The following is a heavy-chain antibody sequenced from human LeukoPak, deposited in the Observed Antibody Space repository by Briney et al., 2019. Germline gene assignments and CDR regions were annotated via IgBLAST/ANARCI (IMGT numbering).Heavy chain of an antibody. V-gene: IGHV1-8*02. CDR1: GYTFTGYY. Sequence: ASVKVSCKASGYTFTGYYMHWVRQAPGQGLEWMGWMNPNSGNTGYAQKFQGRVTMTRNTSISTAYMELSSLRSEDTAVYYCARGFGIQLWLRAFDIWGQGTMVTVSS. CDR3: ARGFGIQLWLRAFDI. J-gene: IGHJ3*02. CDR2: MNPNSGNT. D-gene: IGHD5-18*01.